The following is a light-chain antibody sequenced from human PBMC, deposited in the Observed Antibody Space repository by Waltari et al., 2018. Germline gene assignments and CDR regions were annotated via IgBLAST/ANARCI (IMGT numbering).Light chain of an antibody. CDR1: QLGDKY. V-gene: IGLV3-1*01. Sequence: SYELTQPPSVSVSPGQTASITCSGDQLGDKYACWYQQKPGQSPVLVIYQDSKRPSGIPERFSGSNSGNTANLTISGTQAMDEADYYCQAWDSSIFVVFGGGTKLTVL. CDR2: QDS. J-gene: IGLJ2*01. CDR3: QAWDSSIFVV.